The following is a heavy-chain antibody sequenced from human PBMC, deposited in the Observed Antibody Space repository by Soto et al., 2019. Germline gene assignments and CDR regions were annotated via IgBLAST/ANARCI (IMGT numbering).Heavy chain of an antibody. J-gene: IGHJ6*02. CDR3: ARSSKTDYDFWSGYYGSGYYGMDV. V-gene: IGHV4-59*01. CDR2: IYYSGST. Sequence: PSETLSLTCTVSGGSISSYYWSWIRQPPGKGLEWIGYIYYSGSTNYNPSLKSRVTISVDTSKNQFSLKLSSVTAADTAVYYCARSSKTDYDFWSGYYGSGYYGMDVWGQGTTVTVSS. CDR1: GGSISSYY. D-gene: IGHD3-3*01.